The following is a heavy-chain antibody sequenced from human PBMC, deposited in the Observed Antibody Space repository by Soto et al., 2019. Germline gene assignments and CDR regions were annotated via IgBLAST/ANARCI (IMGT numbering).Heavy chain of an antibody. Sequence: SETLSLTCAVYGGSFSGYYWSWIRQPPGKGLEWIGEINHSGSTNYNPSLKSRVTISVDTSKNQFSLKLSSVTAADTAVYYCARRRQIVVVPDAIISWFDPWGQGTLVTVSS. CDR2: INHSGST. J-gene: IGHJ5*02. D-gene: IGHD2-2*01. CDR1: GGSFSGYY. V-gene: IGHV4-34*01. CDR3: ARRRQIVVVPDAIISWFDP.